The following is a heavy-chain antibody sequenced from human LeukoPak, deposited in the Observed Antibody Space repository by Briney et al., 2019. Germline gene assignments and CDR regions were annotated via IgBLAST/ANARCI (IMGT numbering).Heavy chain of an antibody. D-gene: IGHD4-11*01. CDR3: ARNNYGGHDAFDI. V-gene: IGHV1-46*01. Sequence: ASVKVSCKASGYTFPSYFMHWVRQAPGQGLEWMGIINPTGGSTTYAQKFQGRVTMTRDTSTSTVYMELSSLRSDDTAVYYCARNNYGGHDAFDIWGQGTLVTVSS. CDR2: INPTGGST. CDR1: GYTFPSYF. J-gene: IGHJ3*02.